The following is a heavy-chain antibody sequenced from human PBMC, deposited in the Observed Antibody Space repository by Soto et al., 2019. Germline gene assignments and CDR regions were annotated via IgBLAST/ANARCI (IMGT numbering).Heavy chain of an antibody. CDR2: INAGNGNT. CDR3: ARVGYCSSTSCYTLGMDV. J-gene: IGHJ6*02. CDR1: GYTFTSYA. Sequence: ASVKVSCKASGYTFTSYAMHWVRQAPGQRLEWMGWINAGNGNTKYSQKFQGRVTITRDTSASTACMELSSLRSEDTAVYYCARVGYCSSTSCYTLGMDVWGQGTTVTVSS. D-gene: IGHD2-2*02. V-gene: IGHV1-3*01.